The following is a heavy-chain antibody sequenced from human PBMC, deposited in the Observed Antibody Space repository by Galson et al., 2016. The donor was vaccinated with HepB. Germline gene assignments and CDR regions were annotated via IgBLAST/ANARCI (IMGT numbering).Heavy chain of an antibody. Sequence: SLRLSCAASGFTFNAHWLNWVRQAPGKGLEWVANIRGDGIVSYYAEYVRGRFTISRDYAKNSLYLQMNGLRVDETAVYYCSREMTGSYFDWGQGTLVTVSS. CDR1: GFTFNAHW. CDR2: IRGDGIVS. D-gene: IGHD3-10*01. J-gene: IGHJ4*02. V-gene: IGHV3-7*01. CDR3: SREMTGSYFD.